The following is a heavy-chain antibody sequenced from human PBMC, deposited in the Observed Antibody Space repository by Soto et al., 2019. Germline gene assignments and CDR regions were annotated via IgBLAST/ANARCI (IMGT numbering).Heavy chain of an antibody. Sequence: QVQLQESGPGLVKPSETLSLTCTVSGVSIPSHYWTWIRQPPGKGLEWIGNIHYSGSTNYSPSLKGRVIISVDTSENQSSLKLSAVTTADTAVYYCTVGGAGHPFDYWGQGTLVTVSS. CDR2: IHYSGST. V-gene: IGHV4-59*11. CDR3: TVGGAGHPFDY. J-gene: IGHJ4*02. CDR1: GVSIPSHY. D-gene: IGHD3-16*01.